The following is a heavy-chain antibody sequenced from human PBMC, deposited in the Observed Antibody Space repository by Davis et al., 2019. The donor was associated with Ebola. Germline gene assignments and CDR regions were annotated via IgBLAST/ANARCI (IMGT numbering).Heavy chain of an antibody. D-gene: IGHD5-24*01. CDR3: ARVRDKFSFDH. CDR2: IWYDGSNK. J-gene: IGHJ4*02. CDR1: GFTFSSYG. Sequence: GGSLRLSCAASGFTFSSYGMHWVRQAPGKGLEWVAVIWYDGSNKYYADSVKGRFTISRDNAKNSVSLQMNSLRAEDTAVYYCARVRDKFSFDHWGQGTLVTVSS. V-gene: IGHV3-33*08.